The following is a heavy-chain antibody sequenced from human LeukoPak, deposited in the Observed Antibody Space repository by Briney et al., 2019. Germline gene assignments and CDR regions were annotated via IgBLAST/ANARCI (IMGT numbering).Heavy chain of an antibody. CDR1: GFTFSSYA. CDR3: VKGRYSNSWYSSDY. CDR2: ISSSGGRT. Sequence: GGSLRLSCSASGFTFSSYAMHWVRQAPGKGLEYVSAISSSGGRTYYADSVRGRFTISRDNSKNTLYLQMSSLIAEDTAVYYCVKGRYSNSWYSSDYWGQGTLVTVSP. V-gene: IGHV3-64D*09. D-gene: IGHD6-13*01. J-gene: IGHJ4*02.